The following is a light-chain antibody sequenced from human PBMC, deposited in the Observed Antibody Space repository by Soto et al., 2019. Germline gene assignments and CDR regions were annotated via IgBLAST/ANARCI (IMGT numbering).Light chain of an antibody. J-gene: IGKJ1*01. Sequence: EIVMTQSPATLSVSPGERATLSCRASQSISSYLAWYQQKPGQAPRLLIYGASTRATGIPARFSGSGSGTEFTLTIRSLQSEDFAVYYCQQYNKWPPTFGQGTKVDIK. CDR1: QSISSY. CDR3: QQYNKWPPT. CDR2: GAS. V-gene: IGKV3-15*01.